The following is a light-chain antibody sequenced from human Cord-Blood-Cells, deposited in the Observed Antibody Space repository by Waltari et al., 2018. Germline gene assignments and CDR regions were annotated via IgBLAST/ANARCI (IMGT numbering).Light chain of an antibody. CDR3: QQRSNWRPALT. Sequence: DIVLTQSPATLPLSPGERATLSCRASQSVSSYLAWYQQKPGQAPRLLIYDASNRGTGIPARFSGSGSGTDFTLTISSLEPEDFAVYYCQQRSNWRPALTFGGGTKVEIK. V-gene: IGKV3-11*01. J-gene: IGKJ4*01. CDR2: DAS. CDR1: QSVSSY.